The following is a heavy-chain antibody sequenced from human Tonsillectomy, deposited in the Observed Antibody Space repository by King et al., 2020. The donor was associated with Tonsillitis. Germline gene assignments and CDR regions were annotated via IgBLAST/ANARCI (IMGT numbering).Heavy chain of an antibody. V-gene: IGHV3-30*18. CDR3: AKGYGSGDYYYYYGMDV. D-gene: IGHD3-10*01. CDR1: GFTFSSYG. CDR2: ISYDGSNK. Sequence: VQLVESGGGVVQPGRSLRLSCAASGFTFSSYGMHWVRQAPGKGLEWVAVISYDGSNKYYADSVKGRFTISRDISKNTLSLQMNSLRAEDTAVYYCAKGYGSGDYYYYYGMDVWGQGTTVTVSS. J-gene: IGHJ6*02.